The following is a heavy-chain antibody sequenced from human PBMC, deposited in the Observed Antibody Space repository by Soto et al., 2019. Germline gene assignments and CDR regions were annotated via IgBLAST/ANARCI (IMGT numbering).Heavy chain of an antibody. D-gene: IGHD1-26*01. CDR1: GGSFSGYS. CDR2: INHSGST. J-gene: IGHJ4*02. V-gene: IGHV4-34*01. CDR3: AGMGSDYNSH. Sequence: QVQLQQWGAGLLKPSETLSLTCAVYGGSFSGYSWSWIRQPPGKGLEWIGEINHSGSTTYNPSLKSHDTLSVDSSKIQGSLTVSSVTVADTGVYSGAGMGSDYNSHWGQGTLVTVSS.